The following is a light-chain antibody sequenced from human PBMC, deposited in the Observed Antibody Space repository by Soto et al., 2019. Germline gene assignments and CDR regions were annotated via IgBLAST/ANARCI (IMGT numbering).Light chain of an antibody. Sequence: QSALTQPASLSGSPGQSITISCTGTSSDIGGSKYVSWYQQHPGKAPKLMIYEVTYRPSGVSDRFSGSKSGNTASLTVSGLQAEDEADYYCSSYTSSGTLYVFGTGTKPTVL. V-gene: IGLV2-14*01. CDR3: SSYTSSGTLYV. J-gene: IGLJ1*01. CDR2: EVT. CDR1: SSDIGGSKY.